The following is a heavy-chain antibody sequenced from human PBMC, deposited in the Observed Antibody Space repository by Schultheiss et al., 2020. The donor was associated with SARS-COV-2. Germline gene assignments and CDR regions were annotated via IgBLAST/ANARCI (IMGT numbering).Heavy chain of an antibody. CDR3: ARSFRTGYSSGWSQIYYYYYMDV. CDR2: IYYSGST. Sequence: TETLSLTCTVSGGSISSYYWSWIRQPPGKGLEWIGYIYYSGSTNYNPSLKSRVTISVDTSKNQFSLKLSSVTAADTAVYYCARSFRTGYSSGWSQIYYYYYMDVWGKGTTVTVSS. J-gene: IGHJ6*03. CDR1: GGSISSYY. D-gene: IGHD6-19*01. V-gene: IGHV4-59*01.